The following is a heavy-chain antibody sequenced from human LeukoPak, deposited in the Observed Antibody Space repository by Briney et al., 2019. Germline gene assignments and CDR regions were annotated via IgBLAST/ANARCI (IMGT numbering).Heavy chain of an antibody. D-gene: IGHD3-3*01. J-gene: IGHJ4*02. CDR1: GGSISSYY. V-gene: IGHV4-34*01. CDR2: INHSGST. Sequence: SETLSLTCTVSGGSISSYYWSWIRQPPGKGLEWIGEINHSGSTNYNPSLKSRVTISVDTSKNQFSLKLSSVTAADTAVYYCARGLEVLRFLEWLSYFDYWGQGTLVTVSS. CDR3: ARGLEVLRFLEWLSYFDY.